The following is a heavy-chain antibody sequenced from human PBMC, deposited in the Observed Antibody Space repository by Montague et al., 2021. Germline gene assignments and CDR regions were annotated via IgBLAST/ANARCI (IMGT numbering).Heavy chain of an antibody. CDR1: GFSLTTSGVG. CDR3: AHTHHVIPFYFCMDV. D-gene: IGHD2-21*01. V-gene: IGHV2-5*02. Sequence: PALAKPTQTLTLTCTFSGFSLTTSGVGVGWIRQPPGKALEWLGVIYWDADKRYSPSLQNRLIITHDASRNQVILTLSDLDPMDTGTYFCAHTHHVIPFYFCMDVWGKGTTVTVSS. J-gene: IGHJ6*03. CDR2: IYWDADK.